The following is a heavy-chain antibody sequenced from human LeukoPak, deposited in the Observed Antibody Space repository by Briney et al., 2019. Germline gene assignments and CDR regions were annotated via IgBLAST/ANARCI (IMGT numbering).Heavy chain of an antibody. J-gene: IGHJ5*02. Sequence: PSETLSLTCAVYGGSFSGYYWSWIRQPPGKGLEWIGEINHSGSTNYNPSLKSRVTISVDTSKNQFSLKLSSVTAADTAVYYCARRSSGYYHNNWFDPWGQGTLVTVSS. CDR2: INHSGST. CDR3: ARRSSGYYHNNWFDP. V-gene: IGHV4-34*01. D-gene: IGHD3-22*01. CDR1: GGSFSGYY.